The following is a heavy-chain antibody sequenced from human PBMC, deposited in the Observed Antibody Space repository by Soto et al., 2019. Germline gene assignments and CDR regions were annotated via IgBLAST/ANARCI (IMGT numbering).Heavy chain of an antibody. D-gene: IGHD3-22*01. J-gene: IGHJ4*02. CDR3: ARAGTMIVGDFDY. V-gene: IGHV4-31*03. CDR1: GGSISSGGYY. Sequence: PSETLSLTCTVSGGSISSGGYYWSWIRQHPGKGLEWIGYIYYSGSTYYNPSLKSRVTISVDTSKNQFSLKLSSVTAADTAVYYCARAGTMIVGDFDYWGQGTLVTVSS. CDR2: IYYSGST.